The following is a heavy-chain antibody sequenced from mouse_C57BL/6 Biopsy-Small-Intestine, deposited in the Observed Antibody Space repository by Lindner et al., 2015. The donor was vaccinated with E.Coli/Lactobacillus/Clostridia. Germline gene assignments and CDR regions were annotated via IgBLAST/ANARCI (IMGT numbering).Heavy chain of an antibody. Sequence: VQLQESGAELVRPGASVKLSCTASDFEFKDDYMHWVRQRPEQGLEWIGRIDPAHGNTKYAPKFQDKATITADTSSNTAYLQLSSLTSEDTAVYYCAKDGDYVIYYAMDYWGQGTSVTVSS. J-gene: IGHJ4*01. CDR1: DFEFKDDY. CDR2: IDPAHGNT. D-gene: IGHD2-13*01. CDR3: AKDGDYVIYYAMDY. V-gene: IGHV14-3*01.